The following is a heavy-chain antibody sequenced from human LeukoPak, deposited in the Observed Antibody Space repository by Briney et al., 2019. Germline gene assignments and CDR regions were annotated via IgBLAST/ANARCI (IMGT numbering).Heavy chain of an antibody. Sequence: PGGSLRLSCAASGFTFSSYSMNWVRQAPGKGLEWVSSISSSSSYIYYADSVKGRFTISRDNAKNSLYLQMNSLRAEDTAVYYCGRDKCGGDCYSGTKDAFAIWGQGTKATVSS. D-gene: IGHD2-21*02. J-gene: IGHJ3*02. CDR2: ISSSSSYI. V-gene: IGHV3-21*01. CDR3: GRDKCGGDCYSGTKDAFAI. CDR1: GFTFSSYS.